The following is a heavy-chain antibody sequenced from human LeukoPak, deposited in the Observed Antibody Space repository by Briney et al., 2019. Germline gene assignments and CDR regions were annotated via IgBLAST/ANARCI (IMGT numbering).Heavy chain of an antibody. CDR3: ARGRGVGSSSGWVYFDY. CDR2: IYSGGST. CDR1: GFTVSSNY. V-gene: IGHV3-66*01. Sequence: GGSLRLSCAASGFTVSSNYMSWVRQAPGKGLEWVSVIYSGGSTYYADSVKGRFTIPRDNSKNTLYLQINSLRAEDTAVYYCARGRGVGSSSGWVYFDYWGQGTLVTVSS. J-gene: IGHJ4*02. D-gene: IGHD6-19*01.